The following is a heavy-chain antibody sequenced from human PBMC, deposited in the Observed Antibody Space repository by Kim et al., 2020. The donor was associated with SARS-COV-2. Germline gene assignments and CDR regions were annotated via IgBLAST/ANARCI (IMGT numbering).Heavy chain of an antibody. CDR3: TTREVGYSSSYTDY. V-gene: IGHV3-15*01. D-gene: IGHD6-6*01. J-gene: IGHJ4*02. Sequence: AAPVKGRFTISSDDSKNTLYLQMNSLKTEDTAVYYCTTREVGYSSSYTDYWGQGTLVTVSS.